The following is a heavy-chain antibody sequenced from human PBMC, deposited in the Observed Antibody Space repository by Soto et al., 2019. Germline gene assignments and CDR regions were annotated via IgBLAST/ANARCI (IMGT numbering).Heavy chain of an antibody. D-gene: IGHD1-26*01. J-gene: IGHJ4*02. CDR3: ARVPILGPTGDFDY. CDR1: GYTFTDYH. CDR2: VTPRSGEV. Sequence: QVHLVQSGAEVKRPGDSVKVSCQASGYTFTDYHIHWVRQAPGQGLEWMGRVTPRSGEVYYSPKFQGRVTVTRDPSISTAYMELTTLKFDDTAVFYCARVPILGPTGDFDYWGQGTLATVSS. V-gene: IGHV1-2*02.